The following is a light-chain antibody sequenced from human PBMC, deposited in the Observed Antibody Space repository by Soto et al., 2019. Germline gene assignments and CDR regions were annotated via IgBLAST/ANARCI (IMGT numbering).Light chain of an antibody. CDR1: QSISSN. V-gene: IGKV3-15*01. CDR3: QQYNNWPPWT. Sequence: EIVMTQSPATLSVSPGERATVSCRASQSISSNLAWYQQKPGQAPRLLIYGASTRATGVPARFSGSGSGTEFTLTISSLKSEDFALYYCQQYNNWPPWTFGQGTKVDIK. CDR2: GAS. J-gene: IGKJ1*01.